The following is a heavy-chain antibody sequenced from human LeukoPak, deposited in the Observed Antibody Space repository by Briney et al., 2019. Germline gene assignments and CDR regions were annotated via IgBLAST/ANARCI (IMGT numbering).Heavy chain of an antibody. CDR2: ISWSSGHM. V-gene: IGHV3-9*01. J-gene: IGHJ2*01. D-gene: IGHD2-15*01. CDR1: EFKLDDYA. Sequence: SLRLSCAAAEFKLDDYAMHWVRQGPGKGLERVAGISWSSGHMEYAESVKGRFTISRDNARNALYLQMDGLRRDDTALYYCVRSVVVVAATPTHFDLWGRGTQVIVSS. CDR3: VRSVVVVAATPTHFDL.